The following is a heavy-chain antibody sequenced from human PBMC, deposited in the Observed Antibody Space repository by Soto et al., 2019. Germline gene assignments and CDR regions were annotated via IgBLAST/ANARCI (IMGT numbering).Heavy chain of an antibody. J-gene: IGHJ4*02. V-gene: IGHV1-18*01. CDR2: ISAYNGNT. Sequence: QVQLVQSGAEVKKPGASVKVSCKASGYTFTSYGISGVRQAPGQGLEWMGWISAYNGNTNYAQKLQDRVTMTTDTSTSTAYMELRSLRSDDTAVYYCARVIPDRSERPGWVDYWGQGTLVTVSS. CDR1: GYTFTSYG. CDR3: ARVIPDRSERPGWVDY. D-gene: IGHD3-16*01.